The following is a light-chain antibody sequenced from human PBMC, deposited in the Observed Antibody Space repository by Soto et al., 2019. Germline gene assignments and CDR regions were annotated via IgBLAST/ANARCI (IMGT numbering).Light chain of an antibody. J-gene: IGLJ1*01. CDR2: DVS. CDR3: SSFTTSSPYV. CDR1: SSDVGSYNR. Sequence: QSVLTQPPSVSGSPGQSVAISCSGTSSDVGSYNRVSWYQQPQGTAPKLMIYDVSNRPSGVPDRFSGSKSGNTASLTISGLQAEDEADYYCSSFTTSSPYVFGTGTKLTVL. V-gene: IGLV2-18*02.